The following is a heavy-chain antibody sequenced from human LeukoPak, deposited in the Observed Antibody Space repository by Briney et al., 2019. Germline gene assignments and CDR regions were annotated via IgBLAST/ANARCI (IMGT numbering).Heavy chain of an antibody. CDR3: ARGHYDILTGNYKWTPDY. CDR2: IHSGGSDT. D-gene: IGHD3-9*01. CDR1: GFTFNTYK. Sequence: GGSVRLSCAASGFTFNTYKMNWVRHPPGRGLEWVSSIHSGGSDTYYADSVTGRITVSRDNAKNSLFLQMNSLRAEDTALYYCARGHYDILTGNYKWTPDYWGQGTLVTVSS. V-gene: IGHV3-21*06. J-gene: IGHJ4*02.